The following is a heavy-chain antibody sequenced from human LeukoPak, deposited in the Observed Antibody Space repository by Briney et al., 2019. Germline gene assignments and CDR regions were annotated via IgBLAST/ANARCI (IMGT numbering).Heavy chain of an antibody. J-gene: IGHJ4*02. CDR2: INPNSGGT. CDR3: ARGPGSGWYSEGDY. D-gene: IGHD6-19*01. Sequence: EASVKVSCKASGYTFTGYYMHWVRQAPGQGLEWMGWINPNSGGTNYAQKFQGRVTMTRDTSISTAYMELSRLRSEDTAVYYCARGPGSGWYSEGDYWGQGTLVTVSS. CDR1: GYTFTGYY. V-gene: IGHV1-2*02.